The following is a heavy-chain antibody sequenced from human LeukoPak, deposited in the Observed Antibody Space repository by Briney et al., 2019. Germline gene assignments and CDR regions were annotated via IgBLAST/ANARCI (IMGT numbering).Heavy chain of an antibody. Sequence: PSETLSLTCTVSGGSISSYYWSWIRQPPGKGLEWIGYIYYSGSTNYNPSLKSRVIISVDTSKNQFSLKLSPVIAADTAVYYCARVGVDYSGNIIKYYFDYWGQGTLVTVSS. CDR1: GGSISSYY. CDR2: IYYSGST. D-gene: IGHD4-23*01. V-gene: IGHV4-59*01. CDR3: ARVGVDYSGNIIKYYFDY. J-gene: IGHJ4*02.